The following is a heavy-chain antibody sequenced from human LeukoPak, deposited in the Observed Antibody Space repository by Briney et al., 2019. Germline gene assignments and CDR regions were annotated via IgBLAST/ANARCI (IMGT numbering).Heavy chain of an antibody. J-gene: IGHJ4*02. CDR3: AKDILRWSFDY. V-gene: IGHV3-23*01. CDR1: GFTFSRNA. CDR2: IGNVDRDT. Sequence: TGGSLRLSCAASGFTFSRNAMSWVRQAPGKGLEWVSAIGNVDRDTYYADSVKGRFTISRDSSKNTLYLQMNSLTAEDTAVYYCAKDILRWSFDYWGQGTLVTASS. D-gene: IGHD4-23*01.